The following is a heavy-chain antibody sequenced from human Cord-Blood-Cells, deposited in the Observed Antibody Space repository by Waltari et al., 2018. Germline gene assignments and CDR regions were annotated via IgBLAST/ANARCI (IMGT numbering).Heavy chain of an antibody. Sequence: QVQLVQSGAEVKKPGASVKVHCKVSGYTLTELAMHWVRHATGKGVEWLGGCDPEVCETIYAQKFQGRVTMAEDTSTDTAYMELSSLRSEDTSVYFCATQAEVSYYYGLGSYFNFDYWGQGTLVTVSS. V-gene: IGHV1-24*01. D-gene: IGHD3-10*01. CDR2: CDPEVCET. CDR1: GYTLTELA. J-gene: IGHJ4*02. CDR3: ATQAEVSYYYGLGSYFNFDY.